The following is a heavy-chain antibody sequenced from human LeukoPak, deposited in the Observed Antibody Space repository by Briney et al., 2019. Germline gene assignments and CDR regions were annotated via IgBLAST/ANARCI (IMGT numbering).Heavy chain of an antibody. Sequence: GASVTVSCKASGYTFTIYDINWVRQATGQGLEWMGWMNPNSGNTGYAQRFQGRVTMTRNTSISTAYMELSSLRSEDTAVYYCARGGLRFRNAFDIWGQGTMVTVSS. CDR1: GYTFTIYD. J-gene: IGHJ3*02. V-gene: IGHV1-8*01. CDR3: ARGGLRFRNAFDI. CDR2: MNPNSGNT. D-gene: IGHD3-3*01.